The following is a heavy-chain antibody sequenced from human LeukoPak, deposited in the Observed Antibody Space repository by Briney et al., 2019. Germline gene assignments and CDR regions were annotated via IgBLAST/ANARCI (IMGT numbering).Heavy chain of an antibody. V-gene: IGHV3-53*01. CDR3: AREGTTVTTEDAFDI. D-gene: IGHD4-17*01. CDR2: IYSGGST. Sequence: GGSLRLSCAASGFTVSSNYMSWDRQAPGKGLEWVSVIYSGGSTYYADSVKGRFTISRDNSKNTLYLQMNSLRAEDTAVYYCAREGTTVTTEDAFDIWGQGTMVTVSS. CDR1: GFTVSSNY. J-gene: IGHJ3*02.